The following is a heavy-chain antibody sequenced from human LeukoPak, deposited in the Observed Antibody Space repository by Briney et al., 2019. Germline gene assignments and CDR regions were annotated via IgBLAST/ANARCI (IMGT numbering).Heavy chain of an antibody. CDR2: ISYDGSNK. CDR3: AREEGIAVAGRGFDY. CDR1: GFTFSSYA. J-gene: IGHJ4*02. Sequence: PGRSLRLSCAASGFTFSSYAMHWVRQAPGKGLEWVAVISYDGSNKYYADSVKGRFTISRDNSKNTLYLQMNSLRAEDTAVYYYAREEGIAVAGRGFDYWGQGTLVTVSS. V-gene: IGHV3-30-3*01. D-gene: IGHD6-19*01.